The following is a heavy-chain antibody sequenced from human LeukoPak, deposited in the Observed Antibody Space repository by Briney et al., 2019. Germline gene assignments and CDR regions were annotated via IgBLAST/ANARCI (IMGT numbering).Heavy chain of an antibody. Sequence: PGGSLRLSCAASGFTFGSYWMHWVRQAPGKGLVWVSRINSVGSSTGYADSVKGRFTMSRDNAKNTLFLQMSSLRAEDTAIYYCAGGLSVNWFDPWGQGTLVTVSS. J-gene: IGHJ5*02. CDR3: AGGLSVNWFDP. CDR2: INSVGSST. CDR1: GFTFGSYW. V-gene: IGHV3-74*01. D-gene: IGHD3-16*01.